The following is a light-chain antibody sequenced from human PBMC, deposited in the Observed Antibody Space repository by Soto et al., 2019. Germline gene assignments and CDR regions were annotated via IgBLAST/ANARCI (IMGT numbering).Light chain of an antibody. CDR1: QSVSSY. V-gene: IGKV3-11*01. CDR2: DAS. CDR3: QQRSNWPPIT. Sequence: DIVLTQSPATLSLYPGERATLSCRASQSVSSYLAWYQHKPGQAPRLLIYDASNRATGIPARFSGSGSGTDFTLTISSLEPEEFAVYYCQQRSNWPPITFGQGTRLEI. J-gene: IGKJ5*01.